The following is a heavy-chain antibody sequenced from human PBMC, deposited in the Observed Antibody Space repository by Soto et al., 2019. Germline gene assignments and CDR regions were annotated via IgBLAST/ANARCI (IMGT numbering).Heavy chain of an antibody. D-gene: IGHD1-1*01. CDR2: IYYSGST. CDR1: GGSISSGGYY. V-gene: IGHV4-31*03. CDR3: ARWPQLEPRFDY. Sequence: QVQLQESGPGLVKPSQTLSLTCTVSGGSISSGGYYWSWIRQHPGKGLEWIGYIYYSGSTYYNPSLKSRVXXXVXPSKNQFSRKLSSVPAADTAVYYCARWPQLEPRFDYWGQGTLVTVSS. J-gene: IGHJ4*02.